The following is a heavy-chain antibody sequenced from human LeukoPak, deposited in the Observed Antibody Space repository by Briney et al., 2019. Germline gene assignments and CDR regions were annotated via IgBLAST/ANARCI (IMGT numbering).Heavy chain of an antibody. Sequence: GRSLRLSCAASGFTFSSYGMHWVRQAPGKGLEWVAVISYDGSNKYYADSVKGRFTISRDNSKNTLYLQMNSLRAEDTAVYYCAKESTVTIYYYGMDVWGQGTTVTVSS. CDR2: ISYDGSNK. CDR3: AKESTVTIYYYGMDV. J-gene: IGHJ6*02. D-gene: IGHD4-11*01. V-gene: IGHV3-30*18. CDR1: GFTFSSYG.